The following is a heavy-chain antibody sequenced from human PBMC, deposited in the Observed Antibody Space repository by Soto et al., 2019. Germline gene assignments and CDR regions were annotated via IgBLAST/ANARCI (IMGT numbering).Heavy chain of an antibody. CDR2: ISYDGSNK. J-gene: IGHJ3*02. CDR1: GFTFSSYG. D-gene: IGHD7-27*01. V-gene: IGHV3-30*18. Sequence: PGGSLRLSCAASGFTFSSYGMHWVRQAPGKGLEWVAVISYDGSNKYYADSVKGRFTISRDNSKNTLCLQMNSLRAEDTAVYYCAKVLWAEDAFDIWGQGTMVTVSS. CDR3: AKVLWAEDAFDI.